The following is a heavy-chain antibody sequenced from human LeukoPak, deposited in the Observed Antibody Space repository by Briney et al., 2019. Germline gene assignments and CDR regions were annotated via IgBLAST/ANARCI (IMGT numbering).Heavy chain of an antibody. CDR1: GGSISSYY. Sequence: SETLSLTCTVSGGSISSYYWSWIRQPPGKGLEWIGYIYYSGSTNYNPSLKSRVTISVDTSKNQFSLKLSSVTAADTAVYYCARHRKQFLSYYFDYWGQGTLVTVSS. D-gene: IGHD6-19*01. V-gene: IGHV4-59*08. J-gene: IGHJ4*02. CDR3: ARHRKQFLSYYFDY. CDR2: IYYSGST.